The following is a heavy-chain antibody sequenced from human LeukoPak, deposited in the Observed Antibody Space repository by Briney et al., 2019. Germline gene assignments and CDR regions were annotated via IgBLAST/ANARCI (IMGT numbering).Heavy chain of an antibody. V-gene: IGHV3-48*03. CDR3: ARDRVRYSGYDLGY. Sequence: GGSLRLSCAASGFTFSSYEMNWVRQAPGKGLEWVSYISSSGSTIYYADSVKGRFTISRDNAKNSLYLQMNSLRAEDTAVYYCARDRVRYSGYDLGYWGQGTLVTVSS. J-gene: IGHJ4*02. CDR2: ISSSGSTI. CDR1: GFTFSSYE. D-gene: IGHD5-12*01.